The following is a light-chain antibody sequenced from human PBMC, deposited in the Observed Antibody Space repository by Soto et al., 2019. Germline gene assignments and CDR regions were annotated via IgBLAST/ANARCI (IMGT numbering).Light chain of an antibody. Sequence: AIQGNQSPSSLYASVGDRVTITCRASQGTENDLGWYQQKLGKAPKLLIHAASSLQSGVQSRFSGSGSGTEFTLIISSLQHEDFATYYCLQDYNYSRTFGQGTNVDIK. CDR1: QGTEND. J-gene: IGKJ1*01. CDR2: AAS. V-gene: IGKV1-6*01. CDR3: LQDYNYSRT.